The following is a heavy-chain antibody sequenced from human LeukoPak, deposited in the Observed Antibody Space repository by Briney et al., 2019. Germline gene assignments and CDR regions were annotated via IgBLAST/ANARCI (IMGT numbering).Heavy chain of an antibody. V-gene: IGHV1-3*01. Sequence: GASVKVSCKASGYTFTSYAMHWVRQAPGQRLEWMGWINAGNGNTKYSQKSQGRVTITRDTSASTAYMELSSLRSEDTAVYYCARGPGFGEFGYWGQGTLVTVSS. CDR2: INAGNGNT. CDR3: ARGPGFGEFGY. J-gene: IGHJ4*02. D-gene: IGHD3-10*01. CDR1: GYTFTSYA.